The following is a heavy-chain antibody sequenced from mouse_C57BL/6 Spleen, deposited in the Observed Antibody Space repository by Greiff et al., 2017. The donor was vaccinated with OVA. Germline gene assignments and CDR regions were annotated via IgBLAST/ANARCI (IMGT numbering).Heavy chain of an antibody. Sequence: QVQLKQSGAELVKPGASVKISCKASGYAFSSYWMNWVKQRPGKGLEWIGQIYPGDGDTNYNGKFKGKATLTADKSSSTAYMQLSSLTSEDSAVYFCAGPYGNYGYFDVWGTGTTVTVSS. V-gene: IGHV1-80*01. CDR1: GYAFSSYW. CDR2: IYPGDGDT. D-gene: IGHD2-1*01. J-gene: IGHJ1*03. CDR3: AGPYGNYGYFDV.